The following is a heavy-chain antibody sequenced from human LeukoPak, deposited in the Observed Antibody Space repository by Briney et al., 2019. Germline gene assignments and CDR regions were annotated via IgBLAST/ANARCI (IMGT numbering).Heavy chain of an antibody. J-gene: IGHJ4*02. CDR2: IYYSGST. CDR1: GVSISGSSYY. CDR3: AGLSRSSGQTKDY. D-gene: IGHD6-19*01. Sequence: SETLSLTCTVSGVSISGSSYYWGWIRQPPGKGLEWIGSIYYSGSTYYNPSLKSRVTISVDTSKNQFSLKLSSVTAADTAVYYCAGLSRSSGQTKDYWGQGTLVTVSS. V-gene: IGHV4-39*01.